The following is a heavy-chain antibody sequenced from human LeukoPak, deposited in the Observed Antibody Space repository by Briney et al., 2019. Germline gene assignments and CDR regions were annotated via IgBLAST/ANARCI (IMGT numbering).Heavy chain of an antibody. J-gene: IGHJ4*02. Sequence: PSETLSLTCAVYGGSFSGYYWSWIRQPPGKGLEWIGEINHSGSTNYNPSLKSRVTISVDTSKNQFSLKLSSVTAADTAVYYCARHNYGGNSFDYWGQGTLVTVSS. D-gene: IGHD4-23*01. CDR3: ARHNYGGNSFDY. CDR2: INHSGST. V-gene: IGHV4-34*01. CDR1: GGSFSGYY.